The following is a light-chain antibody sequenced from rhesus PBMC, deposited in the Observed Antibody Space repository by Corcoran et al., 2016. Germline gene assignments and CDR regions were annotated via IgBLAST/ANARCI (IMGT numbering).Light chain of an antibody. CDR1: QSISSW. Sequence: DIQMTQSPSSLAASVGDTVTITCRASQSISSWLDWYQQKPGKAPKLLIYKASSLQSGVPSRFRGCGLGTVSTLTSSRLQPEDFATYYCLQYSTSPPTFGPGTKLDIK. CDR2: KAS. J-gene: IGKJ3*01. V-gene: IGKV1-22*01. CDR3: LQYSTSPPT.